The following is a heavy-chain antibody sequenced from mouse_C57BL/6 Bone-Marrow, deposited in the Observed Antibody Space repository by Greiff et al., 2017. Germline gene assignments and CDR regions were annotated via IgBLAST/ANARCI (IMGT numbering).Heavy chain of an antibody. Sequence: QVQLQQPGAELVKPGASVKMSCKASGYTFTSYWITWVKQRPGQGLEWIGDIYPGSGSTNYNEKFKSKATLTVATSSSTAYMQLSRLTSDAAAVYYGGREGWLPVDYWGQGTTLTVSA. J-gene: IGHJ2*01. CDR1: GYTFTSYW. CDR2: IYPGSGST. D-gene: IGHD2-3*01. CDR3: GREGWLPVDY. V-gene: IGHV1-55*01.